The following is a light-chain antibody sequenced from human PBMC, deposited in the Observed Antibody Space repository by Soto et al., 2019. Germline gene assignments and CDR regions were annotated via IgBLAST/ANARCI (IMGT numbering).Light chain of an antibody. CDR2: AAS. CDR1: RSFASSY. Sequence: LTQSPVTLSLSPGERATLSCRASRSFASSYLGWYQQKPGQAPRLLIYAASTRATGIPDRFSGSGSATDFTLTISRLEPEDSAVYYCQHYDSSPPYTFGQGTKV. CDR3: QHYDSSPPYT. V-gene: IGKV3-20*01. J-gene: IGKJ2*01.